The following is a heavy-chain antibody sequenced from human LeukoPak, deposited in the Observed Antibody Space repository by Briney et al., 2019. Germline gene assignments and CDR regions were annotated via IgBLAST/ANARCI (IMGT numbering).Heavy chain of an antibody. D-gene: IGHD4-11*01. CDR2: IIPIFGTA. CDR1: GGTFSSYA. Sequence: ASVKVSCKASGGTFSSYAISWVRQAPGQGLEWMGRIIPIFGTANYAQKFQGRVTITTDESTSTAYMELSSLRSEDTAVYYCARQTTVTTGFDPWGQGTPVTVSS. CDR3: ARQTTVTTGFDP. J-gene: IGHJ5*02. V-gene: IGHV1-69*05.